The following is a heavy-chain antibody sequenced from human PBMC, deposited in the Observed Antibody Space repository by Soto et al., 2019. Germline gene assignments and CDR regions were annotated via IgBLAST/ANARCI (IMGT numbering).Heavy chain of an antibody. CDR1: GYTFTNYG. CDR3: AREGQAPYYCYGMDV. CDR2: ISGYNGNT. J-gene: IGHJ6*02. Sequence: QVQLVQSGAEVKKPGASVTVSCKASGYTFTNYGFSWVRQAPGQGLEWMGWISGYNGNTKYAEKFQNRVTMTTDTSTNTAHRELRSLRSDDTAVYYCAREGQAPYYCYGMDVWGQGTAVTVSS. V-gene: IGHV1-18*01.